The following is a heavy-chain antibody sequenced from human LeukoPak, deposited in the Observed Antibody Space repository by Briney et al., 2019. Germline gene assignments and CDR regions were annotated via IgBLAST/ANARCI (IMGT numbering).Heavy chain of an antibody. J-gene: IGHJ6*02. CDR1: GFTFSSYS. CDR2: VSSSSSYI. Sequence: GGSLRLSCAASGFTFSSYSMNWVRQAPGKGLEWASSVSSSSSYIYYADSVKGRFTISRDNAKNSLYLQMNSLRAEDTAVYYCAREGEDYYYYGMDVWGQGTTVTVSS. D-gene: IGHD2-15*01. CDR3: AREGEDYYYYGMDV. V-gene: IGHV3-21*01.